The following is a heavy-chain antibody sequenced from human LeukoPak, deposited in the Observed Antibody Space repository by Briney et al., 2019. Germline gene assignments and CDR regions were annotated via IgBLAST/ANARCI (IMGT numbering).Heavy chain of an antibody. CDR1: GYTFTDYY. Sequence: ASVKVSCKASGYTFTDYYLHWVRQAPGQGLEWMEWINPNTGATDYAQNFQGRVAMTRDTSISTAYMDLSRLRSDDTAVYYCARAAFYYDSSGHSPDFDYWGQGTLVTVSS. V-gene: IGHV1-2*02. D-gene: IGHD3-22*01. J-gene: IGHJ4*02. CDR2: INPNTGAT. CDR3: ARAAFYYDSSGHSPDFDY.